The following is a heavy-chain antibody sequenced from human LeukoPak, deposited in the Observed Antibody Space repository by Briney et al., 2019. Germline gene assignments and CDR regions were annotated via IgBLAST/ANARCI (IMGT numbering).Heavy chain of an antibody. CDR1: GGSFSGYY. CDR2: INHSGST. D-gene: IGHD5-12*01. J-gene: IGHJ6*02. V-gene: IGHV4-34*01. Sequence: SETLSLTCAVYGGSFSGYYWSWIRQPPGKGLEWIGEINHSGSTNYNPSLKSRVTISVDTSKNQFSLKLSSVAAADTAVYYCGRSGYDYGYYGMDVWGQGTTVTVSS. CDR3: GRSGYDYGYYGMDV.